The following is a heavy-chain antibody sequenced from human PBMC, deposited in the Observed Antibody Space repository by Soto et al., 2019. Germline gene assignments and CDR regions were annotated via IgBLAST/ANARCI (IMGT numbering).Heavy chain of an antibody. Sequence: EVQLVESGGTSIQPGGSLRLSCAASGFSVSSDYMSWVHQAPGKGLEWVSLIYSGGDTYYADSVKGRFTISRDISSNTIYLHMTSLRADDTAIYYCTRAGSDPGNFYISNYYAMDVWGRGTTVTVSS. CDR1: GFSVSSDY. V-gene: IGHV3-53*01. D-gene: IGHD3-10*01. J-gene: IGHJ6*02. CDR3: TRAGSDPGNFYISNYYAMDV. CDR2: IYSGGDT.